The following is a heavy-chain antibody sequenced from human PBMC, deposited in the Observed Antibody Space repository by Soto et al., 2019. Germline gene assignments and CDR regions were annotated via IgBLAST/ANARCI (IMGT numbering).Heavy chain of an antibody. CDR2: INPRGGRT. D-gene: IGHD6-19*01. CDR1: GYTFSTYY. V-gene: IGHV1-46*01. CDR3: AKEYSVGLGRLNWFDP. Sequence: ASVKVSCKASGYTFSTYYMHWVRQAPGQGLEWMGMINPRGGRTSYAQKFQGRVTMTRDTSTTTVYMEVSSLRAEDTAVYYCAKEYSVGLGRLNWFDPWGQGTLVTVSS. J-gene: IGHJ5*02.